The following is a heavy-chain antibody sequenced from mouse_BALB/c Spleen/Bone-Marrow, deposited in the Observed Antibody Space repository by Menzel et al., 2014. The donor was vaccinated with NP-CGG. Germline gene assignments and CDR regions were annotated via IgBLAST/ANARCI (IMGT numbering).Heavy chain of an antibody. CDR1: GYTFTDYE. V-gene: IGHV1-15*01. CDR2: IDPETGGT. Sequence: QVQLQQSGAELVRPGASVTLSCKASGYTFTDYEMHWVKQTPVRGLEWIGAIDPETGGTAYNQKFKGKATLTADKSSSTAYMELRSLTSEDSAVYYCTRWDGNYGRSAYWGQGTLVTVSA. CDR3: TRWDGNYGRSAY. D-gene: IGHD2-1*01. J-gene: IGHJ3*01.